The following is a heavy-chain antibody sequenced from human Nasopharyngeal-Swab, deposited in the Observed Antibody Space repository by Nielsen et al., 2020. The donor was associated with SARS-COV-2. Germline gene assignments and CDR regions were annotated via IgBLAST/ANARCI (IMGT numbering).Heavy chain of an antibody. J-gene: IGHJ5*02. CDR3: VRIDWGSPAA. CDR2: INGDGSAR. D-gene: IGHD3-9*01. CDR1: GFTFSSFW. Sequence: GESLKISCVGTGFTFSSFWMNWVRQAPGKGLEWVANINGDGSARYYVDSVRGRFTVSRDNAKNSLYLQMNSLTVEDTAVYYCVRIDWGSPAAWGQGTLVTVSS. V-gene: IGHV3-7*03.